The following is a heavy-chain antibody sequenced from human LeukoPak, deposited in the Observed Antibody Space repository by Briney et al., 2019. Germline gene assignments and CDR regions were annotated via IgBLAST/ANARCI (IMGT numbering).Heavy chain of an antibody. V-gene: IGHV3-7*01. CDR3: AKDLAVTNSPEYFQH. CDR1: GFTFGSHW. Sequence: GGSLRLSCTASGFTFGSHWMIWVRRAPGKGLEWVANTNQDGSRKKYVDSVRGRFTVSRDNAKNSVYLQMNSLGVEDTAIYYCAKDLAVTNSPEYFQHWGQGTLVTVSS. D-gene: IGHD4-11*01. J-gene: IGHJ1*01. CDR2: TNQDGSRK.